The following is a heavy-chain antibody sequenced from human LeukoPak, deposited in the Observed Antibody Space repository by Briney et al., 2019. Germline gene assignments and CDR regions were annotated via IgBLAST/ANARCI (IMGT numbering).Heavy chain of an antibody. CDR2: IYYSGST. J-gene: IGHJ4*02. CDR3: ARHYYDSSGYYQIDYFDY. CDR1: GGSISSSSYY. Sequence: SETLSLTCTVSGGSISSSSYYWGWIRQPPGKGLEWIGSIYYSGSTYYNPSLKSRVTISVDTSKNQFSLKLSSVTAADTAVYYCARHYYDSSGYYQIDYFDYWGQGTLVTVSS. D-gene: IGHD3-22*01. V-gene: IGHV4-39*01.